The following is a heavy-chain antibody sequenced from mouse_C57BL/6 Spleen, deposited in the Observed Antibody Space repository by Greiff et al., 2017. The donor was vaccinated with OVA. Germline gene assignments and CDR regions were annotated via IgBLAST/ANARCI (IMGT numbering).Heavy chain of an antibody. D-gene: IGHD4-1*01. CDR3: ARQSWVKGFDY. V-gene: IGHV5-6*01. Sequence: EVQGVESGGDLVKPGGSLKLSCAASGFTFSSYGMSWVRQTPDKRLEWVATISSGGSYTYYPDSVKGRCTISRDNAKNTLYLQMSSLKSEDTAMYYCARQSWVKGFDYWGQGTTLTVSS. CDR1: GFTFSSYG. CDR2: ISSGGSYT. J-gene: IGHJ2*01.